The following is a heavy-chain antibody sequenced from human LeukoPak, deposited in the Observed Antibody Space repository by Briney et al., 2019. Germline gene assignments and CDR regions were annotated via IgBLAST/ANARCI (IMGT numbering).Heavy chain of an antibody. CDR2: ISGSGGST. Sequence: RSGGSLRLSCAVSGFTFSSYAMSWVRQAPGEGLEWISSISGSGGSTYYAESVKGRFTISRDNSKNTLYLQMNSLRAEDTAVYHCAKLIEAAGIGYWGQGTLVTVSS. V-gene: IGHV3-23*01. CDR3: AKLIEAAGIGY. J-gene: IGHJ4*02. D-gene: IGHD6-13*01. CDR1: GFTFSSYA.